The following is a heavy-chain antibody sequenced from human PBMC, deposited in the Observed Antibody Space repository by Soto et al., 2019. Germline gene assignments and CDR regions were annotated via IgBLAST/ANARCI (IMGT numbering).Heavy chain of an antibody. D-gene: IGHD3-16*01. CDR1: GFIFSSCG. CDR3: VQDRGPFGDGRERGDY. Sequence: QVHLVESGGGVVQPGRSLRLSCAASGFIFSSCGMHWVRQAPGKGLEWVAVISYDGINKYYGDSVKGRFAISRDNSKNTLYLQMNSLSADDTAVYYCVQDRGPFGDGRERGDYWGQGTLVAVSS. J-gene: IGHJ4*02. V-gene: IGHV3-30*18. CDR2: ISYDGINK.